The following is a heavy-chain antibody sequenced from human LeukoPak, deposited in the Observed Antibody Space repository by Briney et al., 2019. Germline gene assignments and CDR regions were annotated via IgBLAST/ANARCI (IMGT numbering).Heavy chain of an antibody. CDR2: ISWNSGSI. Sequence: GGSLRLSCAASGFTFDDYVMNWVRQAPGKGLEWVSGISWNSGSIGYADSVKGRFTISRDNAKNSLYLQMNSLRAEDTALYYCAKSVQDYYYYYGLDVWGQGTTVTVSS. CDR3: AKSVQDYYYYYGLDV. J-gene: IGHJ6*02. D-gene: IGHD1-1*01. CDR1: GFTFDDYV. V-gene: IGHV3-9*01.